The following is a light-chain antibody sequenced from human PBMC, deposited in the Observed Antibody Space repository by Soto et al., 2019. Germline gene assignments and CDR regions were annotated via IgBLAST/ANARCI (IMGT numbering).Light chain of an antibody. CDR1: QYINTR. CDR2: QTS. Sequence: EIVLTQSPATLSSFLGDRVTLSCRASQYINTRLAWYQHRPGLAPRLLIYQTSIRAAGIPARFSASGTGTDFTLSISDVQPEDFAVYYCHQRQSWPRTFGQGTKVDIK. V-gene: IGKV3-11*01. J-gene: IGKJ1*01. CDR3: HQRQSWPRT.